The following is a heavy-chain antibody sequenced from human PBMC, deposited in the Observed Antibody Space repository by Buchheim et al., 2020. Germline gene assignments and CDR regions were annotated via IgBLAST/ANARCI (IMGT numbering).Heavy chain of an antibody. CDR1: GGSISSSSYY. D-gene: IGHD2-8*01. Sequence: QLQLQESGPGLVKPSETLSLTCAVSGGSISSSSYYWGWIRQPPGKGLEWIGSIYYSGSTYYNPSLKSRVTISVDTSKNQFSLKLGSVTAADTAVYYCARRIEGYCTNGVCYIFDYWGQGTL. J-gene: IGHJ4*02. CDR3: ARRIEGYCTNGVCYIFDY. V-gene: IGHV4-39*01. CDR2: IYYSGST.